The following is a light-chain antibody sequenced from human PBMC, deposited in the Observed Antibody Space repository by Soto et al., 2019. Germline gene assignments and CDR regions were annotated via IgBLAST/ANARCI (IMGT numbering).Light chain of an antibody. J-gene: IGKJ2*01. CDR3: QQYGSSPMYT. CDR1: QSVSSSY. Sequence: EIVLTQSPGTLSLSPGERATLSCRASQSVSSSYLAWYQQKPGQAPRILIHGASARATGIPDRFSGSGSGTDFTRTISRLEPEDFAVYFCQQYGSSPMYTFGQGTKLEIK. CDR2: GAS. V-gene: IGKV3-20*01.